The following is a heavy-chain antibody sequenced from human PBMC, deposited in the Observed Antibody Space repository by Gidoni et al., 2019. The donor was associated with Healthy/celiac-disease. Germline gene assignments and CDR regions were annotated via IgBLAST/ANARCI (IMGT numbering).Heavy chain of an antibody. CDR3: TRDSYCSGGSCYAHYYYYMDV. J-gene: IGHJ6*03. CDR1: GFTFGDYA. Sequence: EVQLVESGGGLVQPGRSLRLSCTASGFTFGDYAMSWFRQAPGKGLEWVGFIRSKAYGGTTEYAASVKGRFTISRDDSKSIAYLQMNSLKTEDTAVYYCTRDSYCSGGSCYAHYYYYMDVWGKGTTVTVSS. CDR2: IRSKAYGGTT. D-gene: IGHD2-15*01. V-gene: IGHV3-49*03.